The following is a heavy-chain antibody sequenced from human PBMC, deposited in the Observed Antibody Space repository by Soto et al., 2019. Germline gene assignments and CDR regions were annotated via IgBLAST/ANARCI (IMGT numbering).Heavy chain of an antibody. CDR3: AGVEDEGGSFYD. J-gene: IGHJ4*02. CDR1: GFTFGSYA. V-gene: IGHV3-30*01. Sequence: QVHLVESGGGVVQPGRSLSLSCAASGFTFGSYAMHWVRQAPGGALEWVAVISYDGFNRYYAESVKGRFTISRDNSKNTLYLQMDNLKPDDAAVYFCAGVEDEGGSFYDWGQGTLVTVSS. D-gene: IGHD2-15*01. CDR2: ISYDGFNR.